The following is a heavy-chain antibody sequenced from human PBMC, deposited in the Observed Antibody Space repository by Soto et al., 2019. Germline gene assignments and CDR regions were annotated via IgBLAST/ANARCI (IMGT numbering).Heavy chain of an antibody. CDR2: MYHSGNP. D-gene: IGHD3-16*02. CDR1: GGSIISSHHF. J-gene: IGHJ4*02. Sequence: SENLSLTYTVSGGSIISSHHFWAWIRQPPGEVLEWLGSMYHSGNPYYNPSLNSLVTISVYTSKNQFSLKLSSVTAADTALYFCASHYVVICNDHYTAVFYSDSRRQAVLV. V-gene: IGHV4-39*01. CDR3: ASHYVVICNDHYTAVFYSDS.